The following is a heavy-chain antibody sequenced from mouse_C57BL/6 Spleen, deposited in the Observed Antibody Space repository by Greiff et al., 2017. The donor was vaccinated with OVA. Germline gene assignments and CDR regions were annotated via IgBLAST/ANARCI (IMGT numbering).Heavy chain of an antibody. CDR3: ARRPAYYSNPGDYFDY. V-gene: IGHV1-26*01. CDR2: INPNNGGT. CDR1: GYTFTDYY. D-gene: IGHD2-5*01. J-gene: IGHJ2*01. Sequence: EVQLQQSGPELVKPGASVKISCKASGYTFTDYYMNWVKQSHGKSLEWIGDINPNNGGTSYNQKFKGKATLTVDKSSSTAYMELRSLTSEDSAVYYCARRPAYYSNPGDYFDYWGQGTTLTVSS.